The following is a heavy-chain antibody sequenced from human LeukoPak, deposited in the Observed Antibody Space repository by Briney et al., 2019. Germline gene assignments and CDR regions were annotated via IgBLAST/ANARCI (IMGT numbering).Heavy chain of an antibody. CDR3: ATGYTFYDY. CDR2: LSGSGGST. J-gene: IGHJ4*02. Sequence: GGSLRLSCAASGFTFSSYAMSWVRQAPGKGLEWVSSLSGSGGSTYYADSVKGRFTISRDNSKNTLYLQMNSLRGEDTAVYYCATGYTFYDYWGQGTLVTVSS. D-gene: IGHD1-1*01. CDR1: GFTFSSYA. V-gene: IGHV3-23*01.